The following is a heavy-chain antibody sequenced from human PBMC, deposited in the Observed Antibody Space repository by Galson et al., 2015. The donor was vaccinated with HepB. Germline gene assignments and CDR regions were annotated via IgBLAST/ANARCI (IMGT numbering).Heavy chain of an antibody. CDR3: ARGAHYDSSGYYSVEYFQH. V-gene: IGHV3-30*04. J-gene: IGHJ1*01. D-gene: IGHD3-22*01. CDR1: GFTFSSYA. Sequence: SLRLSCAASGFTFSSYAMHWVRQAPGKGLEWVAVISYDGSNKYYADSVKGRFTISRDNSKNTLYLQMNSLRAEDTAVYYCARGAHYDSSGYYSVEYFQHWGQGTLVTVSS. CDR2: ISYDGSNK.